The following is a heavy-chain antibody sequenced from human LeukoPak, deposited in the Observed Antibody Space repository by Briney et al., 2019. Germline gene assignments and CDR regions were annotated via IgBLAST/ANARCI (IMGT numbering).Heavy chain of an antibody. D-gene: IGHD5-24*01. CDR3: AREARVRLQPWYYFDY. CDR1: GGSISSYY. Sequence: PSETLSLTCTVSGGSISSYYWSWIRQPPGKGLEWIGYIYYSGSTSYNPSLKSRVTISVDTSKNQFSLKLSSVTAADTAVYYCAREARVRLQPWYYFDYWGQGTLVTVSS. V-gene: IGHV4-59*01. J-gene: IGHJ4*02. CDR2: IYYSGST.